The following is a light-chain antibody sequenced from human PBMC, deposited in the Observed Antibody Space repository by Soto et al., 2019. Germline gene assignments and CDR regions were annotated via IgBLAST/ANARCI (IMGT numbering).Light chain of an antibody. CDR2: GVS. CDR3: QQYNNWPRT. CDR1: QSVGSD. V-gene: IGKV3D-15*01. Sequence: EIVMTQSPATLSVSPGGRATLSCRASQSVGSDLAWYQQKPGQGPRLLLYGVSTRATGIPARFSGSGSGTEFTLTISSLQSEDFAIYYCQQYNNWPRTFGPGTKVDFK. J-gene: IGKJ3*01.